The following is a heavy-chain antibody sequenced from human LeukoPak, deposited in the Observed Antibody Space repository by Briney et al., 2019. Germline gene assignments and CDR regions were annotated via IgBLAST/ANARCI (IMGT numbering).Heavy chain of an antibody. V-gene: IGHV3-23*01. CDR3: AKGRTYCGGDCYYRDFDY. Sequence: QPGGSLRLSCAASGFTFSRYAMRWVRPAPGKGLEWGSAISGRGGSTDYADSVKGRFTISRDNSKTTLYLQRNSQRAEDTAVYYCAKGRTYCGGDCYYRDFDYWGQGTLVTVSS. CDR2: ISGRGGST. CDR1: GFTFSRYA. D-gene: IGHD2-21*01. J-gene: IGHJ4*02.